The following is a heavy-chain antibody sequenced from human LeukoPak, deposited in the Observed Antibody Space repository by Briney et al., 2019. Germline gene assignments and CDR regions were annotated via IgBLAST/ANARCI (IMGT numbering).Heavy chain of an antibody. D-gene: IGHD3-22*01. CDR3: ARGPPLNPGAYGSSGYYYFDY. J-gene: IGHJ4*02. Sequence: SETLSLTCAVDGGSFSGYYWTWIRQPPGKGLDWIGEINYSGSPNYNPSLKSRVTISIDTSKNQFSLKLSSVTAADTAMYYCARGPPLNPGAYGSSGYYYFDYWGQGILVTVSS. CDR1: GGSFSGYY. CDR2: INYSGSP. V-gene: IGHV4-34*01.